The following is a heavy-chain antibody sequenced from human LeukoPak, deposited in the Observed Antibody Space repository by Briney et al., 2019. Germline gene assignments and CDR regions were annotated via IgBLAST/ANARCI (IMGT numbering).Heavy chain of an antibody. D-gene: IGHD5-18*01. J-gene: IGHJ4*02. CDR1: GDSLSSNSAA. CDR3: ARVGGYSYGYYFDY. Sequence: RSQSLSLTCAISGDSLSSNSAAWNWIRQSPSRGLEWLGRTYYRSKWYNDYAVSVRSRITINPDTSKNQFSLQLNSVTPEDTAVYYCARVGGYSYGYYFDYWGQGTLVTVSS. CDR2: TYYRSKWYN. V-gene: IGHV6-1*01.